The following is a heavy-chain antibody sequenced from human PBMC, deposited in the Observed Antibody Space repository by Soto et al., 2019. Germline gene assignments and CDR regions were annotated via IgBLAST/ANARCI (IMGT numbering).Heavy chain of an antibody. CDR2: INSDGSST. D-gene: IGHD1-7*01. CDR3: ARAPGTTGYYGMDV. CDR1: GFTFSSYW. Sequence: PGGSLRLFCAASGFTFSSYWMHWVRQAPGKGLVWVSRINSDGSSTSYADSVQGRFTISRDNAKNTLYLQMNSLRAEDTAVYYCARAPGTTGYYGMDVWGRGTTVTVSS. V-gene: IGHV3-74*01. J-gene: IGHJ6*01.